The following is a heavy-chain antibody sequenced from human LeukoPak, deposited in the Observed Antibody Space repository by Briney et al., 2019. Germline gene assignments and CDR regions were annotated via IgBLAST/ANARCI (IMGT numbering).Heavy chain of an antibody. CDR1: GFTFISYA. CDR3: AKGVLPDY. V-gene: IGHV3-30*04. J-gene: IGHJ4*02. Sequence: GTSLRLSCAASGFTFISYAIHWVRQAPGKGLEWVAVISFHGTDTFYADSVKGRFTISRDNSKNTLYLQMNSLRAEDTALYFCAKGVLPDYWGQGTLVTVSS. CDR2: ISFHGTDT. D-gene: IGHD4/OR15-4a*01.